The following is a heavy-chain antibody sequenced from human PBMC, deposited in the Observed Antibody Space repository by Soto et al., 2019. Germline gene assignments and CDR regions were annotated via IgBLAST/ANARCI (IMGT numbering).Heavy chain of an antibody. V-gene: IGHV4-59*12. CDR1: GVSISSYY. J-gene: IGHJ6*02. CDR2: IYYSGST. Sequence: SETLSLTCTVSGVSISSYYWSWIRQPPGKGLEWIGYIYYSGSTYYNPSLKSRVTISVDTSKNQFSLKLSSVTAADTAVYYCARSGLSHYYYYGMDVWGQGTTVTVSS. CDR3: ARSGLSHYYYYGMDV.